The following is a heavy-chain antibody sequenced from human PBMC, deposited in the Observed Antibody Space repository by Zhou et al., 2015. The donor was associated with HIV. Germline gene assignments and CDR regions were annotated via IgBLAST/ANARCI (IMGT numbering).Heavy chain of an antibody. Sequence: QVQLVQSGAEVKRPGSSVKVSCQASGVTFTNYAISWVRQAPGQGLEWMGGITPTFGGADYAQKLHGRVTITADESTRTAYMELSSLRSEDTAVYYCARAYYYYDSSGTPTYYFDYWGQGTLVTVSS. D-gene: IGHD3-22*01. J-gene: IGHJ4*02. CDR2: ITPTFGGA. CDR1: GVTFTNYA. CDR3: ARAYYYYDSSGTPTYYFDY. V-gene: IGHV1-69*01.